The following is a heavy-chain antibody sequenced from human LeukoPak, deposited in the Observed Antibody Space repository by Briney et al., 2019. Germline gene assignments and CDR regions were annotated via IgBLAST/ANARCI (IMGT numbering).Heavy chain of an antibody. CDR1: GFTFNNYV. V-gene: IGHV3-30*02. D-gene: IGHD6-19*01. J-gene: IGHJ5*02. CDR3: ARDRGYNTGWYNWFDP. CDR2: IRDDGNNE. Sequence: GGSLRLSCAASGFTFNNYVMHWVRRAPGKGLEGVASIRDDGNNEFYADSVKGRFNISRDNSKNTLYLQMFSLRDEDTAVYHCARDRGYNTGWYNWFDPWGQGTPVTVSS.